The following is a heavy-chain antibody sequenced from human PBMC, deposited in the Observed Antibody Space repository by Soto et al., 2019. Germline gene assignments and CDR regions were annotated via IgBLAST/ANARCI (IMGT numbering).Heavy chain of an antibody. Sequence: SETLSLTCTVSGGSISSSSYYWGWIRQPPGKGLEWIGSIYYSGSTYYNPSLKSRVTISVDTSKNQFSLKLSSVTAADTAVYYCARHQPAYIWGRVSDYYYYYYMDVWGKGTTVTVSS. CDR1: GGSISSSSYY. V-gene: IGHV4-39*01. D-gene: IGHD3-16*01. CDR2: IYYSGST. CDR3: ARHQPAYIWGRVSDYYYYYYMDV. J-gene: IGHJ6*03.